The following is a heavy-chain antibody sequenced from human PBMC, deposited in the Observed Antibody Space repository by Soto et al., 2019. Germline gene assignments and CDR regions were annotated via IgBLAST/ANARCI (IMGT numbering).Heavy chain of an antibody. J-gene: IGHJ4*02. Sequence: SETLSLTCSVSGGSITNSNYWGWIRQPPGKGLEWMGSIYYSGSTYYNPSLKSRVTISVDTSKNQFSLKLSSVTAADTAVYYCAKTVDIGYDYSNRYYFDYWGQGTLVIVS. CDR3: AKTVDIGYDYSNRYYFDY. D-gene: IGHD4-4*01. CDR2: IYYSGST. CDR1: GGSITNSNY. V-gene: IGHV4-39*01.